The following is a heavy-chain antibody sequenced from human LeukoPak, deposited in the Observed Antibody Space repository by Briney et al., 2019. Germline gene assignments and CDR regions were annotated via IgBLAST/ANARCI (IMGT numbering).Heavy chain of an antibody. Sequence: ASVKISCKASGYTFTGYGIIWVRQAPGQGLEWMGWISPYNGNTNYAQKFQGRVTMTTDTSTTTTYMELRSLRSDDAAVYYCARDLDSGGTTFRALNYWGQGTLVTVSS. D-gene: IGHD1-14*01. V-gene: IGHV1-18*04. CDR1: GYTFTGYG. J-gene: IGHJ4*02. CDR3: ARDLDSGGTTFRALNY. CDR2: ISPYNGNT.